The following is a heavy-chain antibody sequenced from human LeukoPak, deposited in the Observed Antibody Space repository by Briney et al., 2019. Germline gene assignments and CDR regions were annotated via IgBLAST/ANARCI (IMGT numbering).Heavy chain of an antibody. J-gene: IGHJ4*02. D-gene: IGHD1-26*01. Sequence: ASVRVSFKASGYTFTGYDINWVRQATGQGLAWMGWMNPNTGDTGYAQKFQGRVTMTRNSSIDTAYMELSGLRSEDTAVYYCTRGSLSGSSRDYWGQGTLLTVSS. V-gene: IGHV1-8*01. CDR3: TRGSLSGSSRDY. CDR2: MNPNTGDT. CDR1: GYTFTGYD.